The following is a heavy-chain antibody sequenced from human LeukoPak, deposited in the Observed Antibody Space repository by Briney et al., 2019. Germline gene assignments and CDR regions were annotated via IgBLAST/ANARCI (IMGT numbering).Heavy chain of an antibody. D-gene: IGHD3-10*01. V-gene: IGHV4-34*01. J-gene: IGHJ5*02. CDR3: ARAVHITMVRGVIIRSAWFDP. CDR2: INHSGST. Sequence: PSETLFLTCAVYGGSFSGYYWSWIRQPPGKGLEWIGEINHSGSTNYNPSLKSRVTISVDTSKNQFSLKLSSVTAADTAVYYCARAVHITMVRGVIIRSAWFDPWGQGTLVTVSS. CDR1: GGSFSGYY.